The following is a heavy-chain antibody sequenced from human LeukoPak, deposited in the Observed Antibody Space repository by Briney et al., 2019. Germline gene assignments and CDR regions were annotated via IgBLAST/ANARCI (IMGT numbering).Heavy chain of an antibody. Sequence: AGGSLRLSCAASGFTFSSYGMHWVRQAPGKGLEWVAVISYDGSNKYYADSVKGRFTISRDNSKNTLYLQMNSLRAEDTAVYYCARSREPGAWPYYFDYWGQGTLVTVSS. J-gene: IGHJ4*02. V-gene: IGHV3-30*03. CDR3: ARSREPGAWPYYFDY. D-gene: IGHD1-14*01. CDR1: GFTFSSYG. CDR2: ISYDGSNK.